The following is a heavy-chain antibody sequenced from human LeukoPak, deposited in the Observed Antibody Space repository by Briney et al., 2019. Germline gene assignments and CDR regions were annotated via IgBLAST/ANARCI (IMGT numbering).Heavy chain of an antibody. CDR3: ASLYSSGFDAFDI. CDR2: LYSGGTT. J-gene: IGHJ3*02. Sequence: GGSLRLSCAVSGFTVSSNYMTWVRQAPGKGLEWVSVLYSGGTTYYADSVEGRFTISRDNSKNTLYLQMNSLRAEDTAVYYCASLYSSGFDAFDIWGQGTMVTVSS. V-gene: IGHV3-53*01. CDR1: GFTVSSNY. D-gene: IGHD6-19*01.